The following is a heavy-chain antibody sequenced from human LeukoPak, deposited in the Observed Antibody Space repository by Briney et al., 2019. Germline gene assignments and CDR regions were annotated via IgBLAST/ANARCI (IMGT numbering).Heavy chain of an antibody. CDR1: GFTFSSYS. D-gene: IGHD5-24*01. V-gene: IGHV3-21*01. CDR3: ARRDDHNGRDY. CDR2: ISSSSSYI. J-gene: IGHJ4*02. Sequence: PGGSLRLSCAASGFTFSSYSMNWVRQAPGKGLEWVSSISSSSSYIYYADSVKGRFTISRDNAKNSLYLRMNSLRAEDTAVYYCARRDDHNGRDYWGQGTLVTVSS.